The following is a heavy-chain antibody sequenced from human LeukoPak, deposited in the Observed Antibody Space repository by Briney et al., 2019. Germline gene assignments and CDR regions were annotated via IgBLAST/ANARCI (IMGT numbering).Heavy chain of an antibody. CDR3: ASGIVVVPAAGNDASDI. CDR1: GGSFSGYY. CDR2: INHSGST. V-gene: IGHV4-34*01. Sequence: PSETLSLTCAVYGGSFSGYYWSWIRQPPGKGLEWIGEINHSGSTNYNPSLKSRVTISVDTSKNQFSLKLSSVTAADTAVYYCASGIVVVPAAGNDASDIWGQGTMVTVSS. J-gene: IGHJ3*02. D-gene: IGHD2-2*01.